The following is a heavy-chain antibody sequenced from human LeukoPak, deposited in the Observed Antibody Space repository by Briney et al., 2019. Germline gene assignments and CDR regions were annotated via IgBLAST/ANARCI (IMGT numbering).Heavy chain of an antibody. J-gene: IGHJ4*02. V-gene: IGHV4-61*02. D-gene: IGHD6-19*01. Sequence: SETLSLTCTVSGGSISSGSYYWSWIRQPAGKGLEWIGRIYTSGSTNYNPSLKSRVTISVDTSKNQFSLKLSSVTAADTAVYYCASPTSSGWYFDYWGQGTLVTVSS. CDR2: IYTSGST. CDR3: ASPTSSGWYFDY. CDR1: GGSISSGSYY.